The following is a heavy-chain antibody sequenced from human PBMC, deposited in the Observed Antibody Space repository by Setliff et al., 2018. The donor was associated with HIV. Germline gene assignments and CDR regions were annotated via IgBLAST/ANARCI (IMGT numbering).Heavy chain of an antibody. Sequence: ASVKVSCKASGYTFSSYDINWVRQATGQGLEWMGWMNPNSGNTGYEQKFQGRVTMTRDTSIGTAYMELNNLKFEDTAVYYCARARRDSYDRGRRNHYYIDGWGKGTPVTV. J-gene: IGHJ6*03. D-gene: IGHD3-22*01. CDR3: ARARRDSYDRGRRNHYYIDG. CDR2: MNPNSGNT. V-gene: IGHV1-8*02. CDR1: GYTFSSYD.